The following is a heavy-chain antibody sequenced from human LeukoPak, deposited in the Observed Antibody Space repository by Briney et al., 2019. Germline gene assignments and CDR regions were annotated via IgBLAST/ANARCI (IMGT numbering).Heavy chain of an antibody. V-gene: IGHV3-15*01. CDR1: GFTFSNAW. CDR3: ILWFGELLDY. Sequence: GGSLRLSCAASGFTFSNAWMGWVRQAPGKGLEWVGRIKSKTDGGTTDYAAPVKGRFTISRDDSKNTLYLRMNSLKTEDTAVYYCILWFGELLDYWGQGTLVTVSS. J-gene: IGHJ4*02. D-gene: IGHD3-10*01. CDR2: IKSKTDGGTT.